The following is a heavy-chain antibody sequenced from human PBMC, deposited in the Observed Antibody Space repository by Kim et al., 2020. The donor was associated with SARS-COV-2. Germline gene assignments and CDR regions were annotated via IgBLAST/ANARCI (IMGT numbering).Heavy chain of an antibody. CDR2: IYYSGST. Sequence: SETLSLTCTVSGGSISSYYWSWIRQPPGKGLEWIGYIYYSGSTNYNPSLKSRVTISVDTSKNQFSLKLSSVTAADTAVYYCARSYDFWSGPRGSYYYGMDVWGQGTTVTVSS. CDR3: ARSYDFWSGPRGSYYYGMDV. J-gene: IGHJ6*02. CDR1: GGSISSYY. V-gene: IGHV4-59*08. D-gene: IGHD3-3*01.